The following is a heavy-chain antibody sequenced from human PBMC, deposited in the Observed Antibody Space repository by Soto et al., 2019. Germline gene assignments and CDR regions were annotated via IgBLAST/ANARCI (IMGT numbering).Heavy chain of an antibody. Sequence: PGGSLRLSCAASGFTFDDYAMHWVRQAPGKGLEWVSGISWNSGSIGYADSVKDRFTISRDNAKSSLYLQMNSLRAEDTALYYCAKDTLKWYSSGWTPFDYWGQGTLVTVSS. V-gene: IGHV3-9*01. CDR3: AKDTLKWYSSGWTPFDY. CDR1: GFTFDDYA. J-gene: IGHJ4*02. D-gene: IGHD6-19*01. CDR2: ISWNSGSI.